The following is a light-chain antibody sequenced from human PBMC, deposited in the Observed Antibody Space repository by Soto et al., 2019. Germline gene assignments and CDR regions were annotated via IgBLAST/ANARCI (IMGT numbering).Light chain of an antibody. CDR3: SSYASSNTLL. V-gene: IGLV2-14*01. Sequence: QSALTQPASVSGSPGQSITISCTGSSSDIGSYSYVSWYQHHPGTSPKLMIYEVDSRPSGVSNRFSGSKSGNTASLTISGLQAGDEGDYYCSSYASSNTLLFGGGTKLTVL. CDR2: EVD. J-gene: IGLJ2*01. CDR1: SSDIGSYSY.